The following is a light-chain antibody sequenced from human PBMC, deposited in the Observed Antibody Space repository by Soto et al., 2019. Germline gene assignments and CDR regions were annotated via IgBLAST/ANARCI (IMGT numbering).Light chain of an antibody. CDR3: QQYNSYWT. CDR2: DAS. J-gene: IGKJ1*01. Sequence: DIQMTQSPSTLSASVGDRVTVTCRASQSISSWLAWYQQKPGKAPKLLIYDASSLESGVPSRFSGSGSGTEFTLTISSLQPVDFATYYCQQYNSYWTFSQGTKVEIK. V-gene: IGKV1-5*01. CDR1: QSISSW.